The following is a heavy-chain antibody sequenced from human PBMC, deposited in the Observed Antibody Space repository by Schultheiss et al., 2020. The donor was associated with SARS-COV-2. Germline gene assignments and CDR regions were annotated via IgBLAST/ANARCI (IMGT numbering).Heavy chain of an antibody. CDR3: AKDLYWHIVVVTNMDV. D-gene: IGHD2-21*02. V-gene: IGHV3-23*01. CDR1: GFTFSSYA. Sequence: GGSLRLSCAASGFTFSSYAMSWVRQAPGKGLEWVSAISGSGGSKYYADSVKGRFTISRDNSKNTLYLQMNSLRAEYTAVYYCAKDLYWHIVVVTNMDVWGQGTTVTVSS. J-gene: IGHJ6*02. CDR2: ISGSGGSK.